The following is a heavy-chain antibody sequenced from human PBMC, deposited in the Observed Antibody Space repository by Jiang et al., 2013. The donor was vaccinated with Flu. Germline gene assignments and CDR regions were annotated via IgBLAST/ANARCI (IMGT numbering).Heavy chain of an antibody. J-gene: IGHJ4*02. Sequence: GPGLVKPSETLSLTCTVSGGSISSYYWSWIRQPPGKGLEWIGYIYYSGSTNYNPSLKSRVTISVDTSKNQFSLKLSSVTAADTAVYYCARERSGSYYFHYFDYWGQGTLVTVSS. CDR1: GGSISSYY. CDR2: IYYSGST. CDR3: ARERSGSYYFHYFDY. D-gene: IGHD1-26*01. V-gene: IGHV4-59*01.